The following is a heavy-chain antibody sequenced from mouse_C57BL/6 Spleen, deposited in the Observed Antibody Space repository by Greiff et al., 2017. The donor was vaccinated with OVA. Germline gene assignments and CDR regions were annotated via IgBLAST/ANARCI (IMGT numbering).Heavy chain of an antibody. J-gene: IGHJ2*01. CDR1: GYTFTSYG. CDR3: AREALETGTRGYYFDY. D-gene: IGHD4-1*01. V-gene: IGHV1-81*01. CDR2: IYPRSGNT. Sequence: QVQLKESGAELARPGASVKLSCKASGYTFTSYGIRWVKQRTGQGLEWIGEIYPRSGNTSTTEKFKGKATLTADKSSSTADMELRSLTSEDSAVYFCAREALETGTRGYYFDYWGQGTTLTVSS.